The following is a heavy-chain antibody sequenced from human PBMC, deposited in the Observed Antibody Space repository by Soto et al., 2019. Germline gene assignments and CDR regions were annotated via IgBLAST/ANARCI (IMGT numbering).Heavy chain of an antibody. CDR3: SRGYCSSTSCYIFYFDY. Sequence: SETLSLTCAVYGGSFSGYYWSWIRQPPGKGLEWIGEINHSGSTNYNPSLKSRVTISVDTSKNQFSLKLSSVTAADTAVYYCSRGYCSSTSCYIFYFDYWRQGTLVTVSS. D-gene: IGHD2-2*02. J-gene: IGHJ4*02. V-gene: IGHV4-34*01. CDR1: GGSFSGYY. CDR2: INHSGST.